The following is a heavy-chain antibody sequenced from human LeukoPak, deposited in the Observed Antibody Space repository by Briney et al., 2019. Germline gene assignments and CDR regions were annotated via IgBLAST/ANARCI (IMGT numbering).Heavy chain of an antibody. CDR3: ATRDYSSSAGSYYYYYMDV. V-gene: IGHV1-2*02. Sequence: ASVTVSCKASGYTFTGYYMHWVRQAPGQGLEWMGWINPSSGGTNYAQKFQGRVTMTRDTSISTAYMELSRLRSDDTAVYYCATRDYSSSAGSYYYYYMDVWGKGTTVTVS. CDR1: GYTFTGYY. CDR2: INPSSGGT. D-gene: IGHD6-6*01. J-gene: IGHJ6*03.